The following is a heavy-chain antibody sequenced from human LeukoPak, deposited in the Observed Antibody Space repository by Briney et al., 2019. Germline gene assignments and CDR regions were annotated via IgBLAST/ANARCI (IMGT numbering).Heavy chain of an antibody. CDR1: GFSLSGYW. J-gene: IGHJ6*02. Sequence: TGESLRLSCAASGFSLSGYWMHWVRQAPGKGLVWVSRISPEGSGTTYADSVKGRFTISRDTAKNTVYLQMNSLRDEDAAVYHCTRVQAGRSGLMDVWGRGTTVTVSS. CDR2: ISPEGSGT. CDR3: TRVQAGRSGLMDV. V-gene: IGHV3-74*03. D-gene: IGHD2-8*02.